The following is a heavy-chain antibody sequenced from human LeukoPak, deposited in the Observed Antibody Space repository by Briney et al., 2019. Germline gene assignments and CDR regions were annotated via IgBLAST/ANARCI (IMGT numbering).Heavy chain of an antibody. CDR2: IKQDGSEK. CDR1: GFTLSTYW. CDR3: ARDRNTDFWSGYYTNYCDY. Sequence: QPGGSLRLSCAASGFTLSTYWMNWVRQAPGKGLEWVATIKQDGSEKCYVDSVKGRFTISRDNAKNSLYLQMNSLRAEDTAVYYCARDRNTDFWSGYYTNYCDYWGQGTLVTVSS. D-gene: IGHD3-3*01. V-gene: IGHV3-7*01. J-gene: IGHJ4*02.